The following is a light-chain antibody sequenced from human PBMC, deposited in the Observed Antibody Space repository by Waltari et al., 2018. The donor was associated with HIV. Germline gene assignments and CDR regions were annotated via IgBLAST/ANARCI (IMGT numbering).Light chain of an antibody. J-gene: IGKJ5*01. CDR2: NAS. CDR1: RHISTN. V-gene: IGKV3-20*01. Sequence: VVTQSPATLSVSPGESATLSCRASRHISTNLAWYQQLPGQAPRLLIYNASTRASGIPARFSGFGSGTDFTLTIGRLEPEDVAVYYCQYYGSASITFGQGTRLEIK. CDR3: QYYGSASIT.